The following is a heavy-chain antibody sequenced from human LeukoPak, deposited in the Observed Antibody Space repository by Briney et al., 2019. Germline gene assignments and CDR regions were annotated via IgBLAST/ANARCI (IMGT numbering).Heavy chain of an antibody. D-gene: IGHD3-9*01. CDR3: ARILGDYNILTGLYLNYNFDY. CDR1: GGSISSYY. V-gene: IGHV4-4*07. CDR2: IYTSGST. Sequence: PSETLSLTCTVSGGSISSYYWSWIRQPAGKGLEWIGRIYTSGSTNYNPSLKSRVTMSVDTSKNQFSLKLSSVTAADTAVYYCARILGDYNILTGLYLNYNFDYWGQGTLVTVSS. J-gene: IGHJ4*02.